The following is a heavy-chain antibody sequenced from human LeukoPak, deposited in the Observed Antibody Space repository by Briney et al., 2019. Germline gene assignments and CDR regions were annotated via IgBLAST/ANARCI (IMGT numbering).Heavy chain of an antibody. Sequence: SETLSLTCTVSGGSISSYYWSWIRQPPGKGLEWIGEINHSGSTNYNPSLKSRVTISVDTSKNQFSLKLSSVTAADTAVYYCASPSKGYWGQGTLVTVSS. V-gene: IGHV4-34*01. CDR1: GGSISSYY. CDR3: ASPSKGY. J-gene: IGHJ4*02. CDR2: INHSGST.